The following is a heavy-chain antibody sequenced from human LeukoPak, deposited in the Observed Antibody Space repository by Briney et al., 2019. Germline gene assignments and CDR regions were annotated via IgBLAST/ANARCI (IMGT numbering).Heavy chain of an antibody. V-gene: IGHV3-9*01. D-gene: IGHD3-10*01. Sequence: GGSLRLSCAASGFSFKDYWMSWVRQAPGKGLEWVSGISWNSGSIGYADSVKGRFTISRDNAKNSLYLQMNSLRAEDTALYYCAKDRQGYYGSGSLDAFDIWGQGTMVTVSS. CDR1: GFSFKDYW. J-gene: IGHJ3*02. CDR3: AKDRQGYYGSGSLDAFDI. CDR2: ISWNSGSI.